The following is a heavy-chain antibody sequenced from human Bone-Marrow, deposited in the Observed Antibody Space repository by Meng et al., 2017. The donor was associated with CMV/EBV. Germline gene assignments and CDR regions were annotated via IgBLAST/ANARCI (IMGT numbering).Heavy chain of an antibody. D-gene: IGHD3-3*01. CDR1: GFTFSSYA. CDR2: ISGSGGST. CDR3: ARGDFWSGDYTDAFDI. V-gene: IGHV3-23*01. J-gene: IGHJ3*02. Sequence: GGSLRLSCAASGFTFSSYAMSWVRQAPGKGLEWVSAISGSGGSTYYADSVKGRFTISRDNSKNTLYLQMSSLRAEDTAVYYCARGDFWSGDYTDAFDIWGQGTMVTVSS.